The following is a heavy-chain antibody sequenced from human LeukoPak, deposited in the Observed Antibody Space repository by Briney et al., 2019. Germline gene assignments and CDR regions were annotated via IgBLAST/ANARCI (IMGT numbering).Heavy chain of an antibody. CDR3: STDYGDYAAFDI. CDR2: FDPEDGET. D-gene: IGHD4-17*01. V-gene: IGHV1-24*01. CDR1: GYTLTELS. J-gene: IGHJ3*02. Sequence: ASVKVSCKVSGYTLTELSMHWVRQAPGKGLEWMGGFDPEDGETIYAQKFQGRVTMTEDTSTDTAYMELSSLRSEDTAVYYCSTDYGDYAAFDIWGQGTMVTVSS.